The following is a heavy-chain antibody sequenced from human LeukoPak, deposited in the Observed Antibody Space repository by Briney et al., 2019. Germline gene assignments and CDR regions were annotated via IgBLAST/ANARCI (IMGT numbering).Heavy chain of an antibody. V-gene: IGHV3-7*03. J-gene: IGHJ4*02. Sequence: GGSLRLSCAASGLNFSSRWMNWVRQAPGQGLEWVASIKEDGSEKHYVDSVKGRFTISRDNGKNSLYLQMNSLRAEDTAVYYCKRDNGRWRFDFWGQGTLVTVSS. CDR2: IKEDGSEK. CDR3: KRDNGRWRFDF. CDR1: GLNFSSRW. D-gene: IGHD2-15*01.